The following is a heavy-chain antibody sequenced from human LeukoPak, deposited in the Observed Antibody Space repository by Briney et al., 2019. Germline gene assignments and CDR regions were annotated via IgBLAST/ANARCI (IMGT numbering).Heavy chain of an antibody. Sequence: PSETLSLTCTVSGGSISSYYWSWIRQPAGKGLEWIGRIYTSGSTNYNPSLKSRVTMSVDTSKNQFSLKLSSVTAADTAVYYCARCSSSWVHGSYYYYMDVWGKGTTVTVSS. D-gene: IGHD6-13*01. CDR1: GGSISSYY. J-gene: IGHJ6*03. CDR3: ARCSSSWVHGSYYYYMDV. CDR2: IYTSGST. V-gene: IGHV4-4*07.